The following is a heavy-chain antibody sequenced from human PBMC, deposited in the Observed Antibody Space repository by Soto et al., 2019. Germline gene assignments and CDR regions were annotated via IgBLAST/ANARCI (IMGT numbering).Heavy chain of an antibody. J-gene: IGHJ3*02. D-gene: IGHD6-6*01. Sequence: PGGSLRLSCAASGFTFSSYSMNWVCQAPGKGLEWVSSISSSSSYIYYADSVKGRFTISRDNAKNSLYLQMNSLRAEDTAVYYCARDRSYSSSSGAFDIWGQGTMVTVSS. CDR3: ARDRSYSSSSGAFDI. CDR1: GFTFSSYS. CDR2: ISSSSSYI. V-gene: IGHV3-21*01.